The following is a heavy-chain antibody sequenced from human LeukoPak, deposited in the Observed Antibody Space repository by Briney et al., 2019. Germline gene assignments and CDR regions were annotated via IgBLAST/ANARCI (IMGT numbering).Heavy chain of an antibody. D-gene: IGHD6-13*01. Sequence: GGSLRLSCAASGFTFDDYAMHWVRQAPGKGLEWVSPISGDGGSTYYADSVKGRFTISRDNSKNSLYLQMNSLRTEDTALYYCAKDMAPMDEAGNYFDYWGQGTLVTVSS. J-gene: IGHJ4*02. CDR2: ISGDGGST. CDR1: GFTFDDYA. V-gene: IGHV3-43*02. CDR3: AKDMAPMDEAGNYFDY.